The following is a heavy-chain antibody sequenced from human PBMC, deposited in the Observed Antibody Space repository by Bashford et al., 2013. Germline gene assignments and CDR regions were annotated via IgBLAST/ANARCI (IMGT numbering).Heavy chain of an antibody. D-gene: IGHD3-16*01. Sequence: WVRQAPGQGPEWMGIIKPSGGTTSYAQRFQGRVTMTRDTSTSTVYMELSSLRSEDTAVYYCARESWGHAAVWGQGTLVTVSS. V-gene: IGHV1-46*01. CDR2: IKPSGGTT. CDR3: ARESWGHAAV. J-gene: IGHJ4*02.